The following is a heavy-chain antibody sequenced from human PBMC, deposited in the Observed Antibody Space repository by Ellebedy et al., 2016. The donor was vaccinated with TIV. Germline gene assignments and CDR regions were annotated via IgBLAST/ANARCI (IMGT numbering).Heavy chain of an antibody. CDR1: GFTFSNAW. Sequence: GGSLRLSCAASGFTFSNAWMNWVRQAPGKGLEWVGRIKSKTDGGAADYAAPVKGRFTISRDDSQNTLYLQMNSLKTEDPAVYFCTTVYRYNYDSVWGQGTLVTVSS. CDR2: IKSKTDGGAA. V-gene: IGHV3-15*01. D-gene: IGHD5-18*01. J-gene: IGHJ4*02. CDR3: TTVYRYNYDSV.